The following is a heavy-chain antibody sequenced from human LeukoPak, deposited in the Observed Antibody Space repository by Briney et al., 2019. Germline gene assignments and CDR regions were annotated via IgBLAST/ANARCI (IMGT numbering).Heavy chain of an antibody. CDR2: IIPILGIA. CDR1: GGTFSSYA. D-gene: IGHD6-13*01. CDR3: ASGFGSSWWIDY. Sequence: SVKVSCKASGGTFSSYAISWVRQAPGQGLEWMGRIIPILGIANYAQKFQGRVTITADKSTSTAYMELSSPRSEDTAVYYCASGFGSSWWIDYWGQGTLVTVSS. V-gene: IGHV1-69*04. J-gene: IGHJ4*02.